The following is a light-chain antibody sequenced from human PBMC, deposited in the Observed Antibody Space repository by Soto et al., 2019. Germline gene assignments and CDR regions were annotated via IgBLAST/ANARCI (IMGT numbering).Light chain of an antibody. V-gene: IGKV1-39*01. CDR1: QSISSY. Sequence: EIKMKQSPASLSASVGDRVTITCRASQSISSYLNWYQQKPGKAPKLLIYAASSLQSGVPSRFSGSGSGTDFTLTISSLQPEDFATYYCQQSYSIPLTFGGGTKVAIK. J-gene: IGKJ4*01. CDR2: AAS. CDR3: QQSYSIPLT.